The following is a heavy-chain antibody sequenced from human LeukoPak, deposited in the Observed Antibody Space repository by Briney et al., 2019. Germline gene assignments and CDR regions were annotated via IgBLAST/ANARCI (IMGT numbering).Heavy chain of an antibody. Sequence: PGGSLRLSCAASGFTFNSYWMHWVRQAPGKGLEWVSGINWNGDSSGYADSVKGRFTISRDNAKSSLDLQMDSLRAEDTALYYCARGNYYDSSVAFDIWGQGRMVTVSS. CDR2: INWNGDSS. V-gene: IGHV3-20*04. J-gene: IGHJ3*02. CDR1: GFTFNSYW. D-gene: IGHD3-22*01. CDR3: ARGNYYDSSVAFDI.